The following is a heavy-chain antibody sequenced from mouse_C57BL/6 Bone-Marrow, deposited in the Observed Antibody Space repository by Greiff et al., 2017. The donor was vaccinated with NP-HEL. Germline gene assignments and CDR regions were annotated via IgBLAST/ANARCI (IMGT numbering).Heavy chain of an antibody. Sequence: QVQLQQSGAELVKPGASVKMSCKASGYTFTSYWITWVKQRPGQGLEWIGDIYPGSGSTNYNEKFKSKATLTVDPSSSTAYIQLSSLTSEDSAVYYCALYYYGRDYWGQGTTLTVSS. CDR1: GYTFTSYW. J-gene: IGHJ2*01. D-gene: IGHD1-1*01. CDR2: IYPGSGST. CDR3: ALYYYGRDY. V-gene: IGHV1-55*01.